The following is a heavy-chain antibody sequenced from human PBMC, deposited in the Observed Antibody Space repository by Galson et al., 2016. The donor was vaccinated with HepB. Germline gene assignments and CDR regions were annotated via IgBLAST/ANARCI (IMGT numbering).Heavy chain of an antibody. V-gene: IGHV3-53*01. J-gene: IGHJ4*02. CDR2: LYSGGNT. CDR1: GFTVSDNY. CDR3: ARVWYSNYVGS. D-gene: IGHD1-26*01. Sequence: SLRLSCAASGFTVSDNYMTWVRQTPEKGLEWVSTLYSGGNTYYADSVKGRFTISRDHSKNTLYLQMNNLRVEDTAVYYCARVWYSNYVGSWGQGILVTVSP.